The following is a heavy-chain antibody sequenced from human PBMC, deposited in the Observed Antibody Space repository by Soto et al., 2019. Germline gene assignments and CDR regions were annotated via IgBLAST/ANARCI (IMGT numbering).Heavy chain of an antibody. V-gene: IGHV4-31*03. CDR2: IYYSGST. Sequence: QVQLQESGPGLVKPSQTLSLTCTVSGGSISSGGYYWSWIRQHPGKGLEWIGYIYYSGSTYYNPSLKSRVTISVDTSKNQFSLKLSSVTAADTAVYYCARAKENYYGSGSYYKENWFDPWGQGTLVTVSS. D-gene: IGHD3-10*01. CDR1: GGSISSGGYY. CDR3: ARAKENYYGSGSYYKENWFDP. J-gene: IGHJ5*02.